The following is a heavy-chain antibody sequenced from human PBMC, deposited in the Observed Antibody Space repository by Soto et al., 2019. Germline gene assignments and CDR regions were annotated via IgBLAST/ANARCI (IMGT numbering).Heavy chain of an antibody. V-gene: IGHV4-59*01. CDR2: IYYSGST. Sequence: SETLSLTCTVSGGSISSYYWSWIRQPPGKGLEWIGYIYYSGSTNYNPSLKSRVTISVDTSKNQFSLKLSSVTAADTAVYYCAREIDPPAQHWFDPWGQGTLVTVSS. J-gene: IGHJ5*02. CDR3: AREIDPPAQHWFDP. CDR1: GGSISSYY.